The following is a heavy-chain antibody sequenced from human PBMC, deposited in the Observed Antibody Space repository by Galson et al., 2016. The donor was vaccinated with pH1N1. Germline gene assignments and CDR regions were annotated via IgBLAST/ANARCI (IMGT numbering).Heavy chain of an antibody. V-gene: IGHV5-51*01. CDR1: GYSFKSYW. J-gene: IGHJ4*02. CDR3: ARRGINGTDF. CDR2: IYPGDSDT. D-gene: IGHD1/OR15-1a*01. Sequence: QSGAEVKKSGESLKISCKCSGYSFKSYWIAWVRQMPGKGLEWMGIIYPGDSDTRYSPSFLGQVIMSADKSISTAFLQWSSLNASDTAMYYCARRGINGTDFWGQGTLVTVSS.